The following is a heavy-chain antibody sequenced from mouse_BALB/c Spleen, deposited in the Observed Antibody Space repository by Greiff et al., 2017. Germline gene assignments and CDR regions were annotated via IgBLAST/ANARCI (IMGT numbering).Heavy chain of an antibody. CDR1: GFSLTSYG. Sequence: VQLQQSGPGLVQPSQSLSITCTVSGFSLTSYGVHWVRQPPGKGLEWLGVIWAGGSTNYNSALMSRLSISKDNSKSQVFLKMNSLQTDDTAMYYCAREGYYGNSYAMDYWGQGTSVTVSS. V-gene: IGHV2-9*02. D-gene: IGHD2-1*01. CDR2: IWAGGST. CDR3: AREGYYGNSYAMDY. J-gene: IGHJ4*01.